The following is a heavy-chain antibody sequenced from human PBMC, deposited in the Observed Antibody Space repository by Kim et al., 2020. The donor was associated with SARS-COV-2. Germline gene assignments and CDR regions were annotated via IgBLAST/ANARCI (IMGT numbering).Heavy chain of an antibody. J-gene: IGHJ4*02. V-gene: IGHV3-23*01. CDR3: AKGRGGWVVYYTSGYSDL. CDR2: IVGSGHST. CDR1: GFTFSSYG. Sequence: GGSLRLSCAASGFTFSSYGMTWVRQAPGKGLEWVAGIVGSGHSTYYADSVQGRFTISRDNSKNTLFLQMNSLRAEDAAVYYCAKGRGGWVVYYTSGYSDLWGQGTLVTVSS. D-gene: IGHD3-22*01.